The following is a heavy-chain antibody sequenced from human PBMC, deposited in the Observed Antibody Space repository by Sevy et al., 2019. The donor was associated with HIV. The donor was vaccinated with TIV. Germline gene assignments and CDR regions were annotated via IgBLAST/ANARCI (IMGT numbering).Heavy chain of an antibody. J-gene: IGHJ4*02. Sequence: GGFLRLSCAASGFTFSKYSMSWVRQPPGKGLEWVSTLSFGCGEINYADSVKGRFTISRDNSKSSVYLQMNNLRPGDTAVYYCAREGCTKPHDYWGQGTLVTVSS. V-gene: IGHV3-23*01. D-gene: IGHD2-8*01. CDR2: LSFGCGEI. CDR1: GFTFSKYS. CDR3: AREGCTKPHDY.